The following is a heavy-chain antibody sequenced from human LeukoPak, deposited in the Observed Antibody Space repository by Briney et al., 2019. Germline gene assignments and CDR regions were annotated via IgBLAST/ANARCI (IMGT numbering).Heavy chain of an antibody. Sequence: PSETLSLTCTVSGGSISSYYWSWIRQPAGKGLEWIGRIYTSGSTNYNPSLKSRVTMSVDTSKNQFSLKLSSVTAADTAVYYCATQPSAYGSGTYFDYWGQGILVTVSS. J-gene: IGHJ4*02. CDR3: ATQPSAYGSGTYFDY. CDR2: IYTSGST. V-gene: IGHV4-4*07. CDR1: GGSISSYY. D-gene: IGHD3-10*01.